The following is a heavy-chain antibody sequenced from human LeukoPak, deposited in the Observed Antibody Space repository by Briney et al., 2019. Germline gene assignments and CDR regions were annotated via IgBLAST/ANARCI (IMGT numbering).Heavy chain of an antibody. CDR2: IYTGGTT. V-gene: IGHV3-66*01. CDR1: GFTVSSNS. D-gene: IGHD3-16*01. Sequence: GGSLRLSCAASGFTVSSNSMSWVRQAPGKGLVWVSVIYTGGTTYYADSVKGGFTISRDNSKNTLYLQMNSLRAEDTAVYYCARDVAAPGGVYFDYWGQGTLVTVSS. CDR3: ARDVAAPGGVYFDY. J-gene: IGHJ4*02.